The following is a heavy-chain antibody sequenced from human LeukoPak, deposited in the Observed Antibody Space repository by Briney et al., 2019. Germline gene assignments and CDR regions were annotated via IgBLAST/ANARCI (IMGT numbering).Heavy chain of an antibody. J-gene: IGHJ6*03. D-gene: IGHD6-13*01. CDR3: AKLGGSSWLRVYYMDV. Sequence: GGSLRLSCAASGFTDSSNYMSWVRQAPGEGLEWVSVIYSGGSTYYADSVKGRFTISRDNSKNTLYLQMNSLRAEDTAVYYCAKLGGSSWLRVYYMDVWGKGTTVTVSS. CDR1: GFTDSSNY. V-gene: IGHV3-53*01. CDR2: IYSGGST.